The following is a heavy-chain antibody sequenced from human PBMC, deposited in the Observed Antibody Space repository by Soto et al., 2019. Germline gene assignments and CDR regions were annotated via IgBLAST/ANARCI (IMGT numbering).Heavy chain of an antibody. CDR2: MNPNSGNT. D-gene: IGHD3-16*01. CDR1: VYTFTSYD. V-gene: IGHV1-8*01. CDR3: ARLKQDYAVA. J-gene: IGHJ5*02. Sequence: QVQLVQSGAEVKKPGASVKVSCKASVYTFTSYDINWVRLATGQGLEWMGWMNPNSGNTAYAQKFQGRVTMTRNTAISTAYLERSSLRSEDTAVYYCARLKQDYAVAWGQGTLVTVSS.